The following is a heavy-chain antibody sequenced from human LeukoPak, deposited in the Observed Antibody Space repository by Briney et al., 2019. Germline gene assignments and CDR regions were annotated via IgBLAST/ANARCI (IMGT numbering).Heavy chain of an antibody. CDR3: ARRYTTNWYNWFDP. V-gene: IGHV3-20*04. J-gene: IGHJ5*02. CDR1: GFTFDDYG. D-gene: IGHD3-16*02. Sequence: GGSLRLSCAASGFTFDDYGMSWVRQAPGKGLEWVSDINWNGGSTDYADSVRGRFTISRDNAKNSLYLHMSSLRDEDTAFYYCARRYTTNWYNWFDPWGQGTLVIVSS. CDR2: INWNGGST.